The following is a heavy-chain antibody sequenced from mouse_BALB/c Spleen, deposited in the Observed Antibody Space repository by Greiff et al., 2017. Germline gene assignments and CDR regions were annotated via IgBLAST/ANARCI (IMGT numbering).Heavy chain of an antibody. D-gene: IGHD2-4*01. Sequence: QVQLKESGPELVKPGASVKISCKASGYAFSSSWMNWVKQRPGQGLEWIGRIYPGDGDTNYNGKFKGKATLTADKSSSTAYMQLSSLTSVDSAVYFCARLGDYDGGLGAMDYWGQGTSVTVSS. CDR3: ARLGDYDGGLGAMDY. CDR1: GYAFSSSW. CDR2: IYPGDGDT. J-gene: IGHJ4*01. V-gene: IGHV1-82*01.